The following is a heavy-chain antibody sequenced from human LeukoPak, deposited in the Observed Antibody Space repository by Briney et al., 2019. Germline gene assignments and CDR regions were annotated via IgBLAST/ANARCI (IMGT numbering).Heavy chain of an antibody. CDR2: THYTSKWNN. J-gene: IGHJ6*02. D-gene: IGHD5-24*01. CDR1: GDSVSRNSAA. CDR3: ARGQSSYFAMDV. V-gene: IGHV6-1*01. Sequence: SQTLSLTCAISGDSVSRNSAAWNWISQSPSRGLEWLGRTHYTSKWNNDYAVSVKSRITINPDTSKNQFSLHLNSVTPEDTAVYYCARGQSSYFAMDVWGQGTTVTVS.